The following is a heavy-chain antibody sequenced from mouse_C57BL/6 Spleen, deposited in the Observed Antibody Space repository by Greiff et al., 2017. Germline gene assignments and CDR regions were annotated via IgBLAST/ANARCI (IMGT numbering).Heavy chain of an antibody. CDR2: IAPNSGGT. CDR3: ARWDGVFAMYY. J-gene: IGHJ4*01. V-gene: IGHV1-72*01. D-gene: IGHD4-1*01. Sequence: QVQLQQPGAELVKPGASVKLSCKASGYTFTSYWMHWVKQRPGRGLEWIGRIAPNSGGTKYNEKFKSKATLTVDKPSSTAYMQLSSLTSEDSAVYYCARWDGVFAMYYWGPGTSVTASS. CDR1: GYTFTSYW.